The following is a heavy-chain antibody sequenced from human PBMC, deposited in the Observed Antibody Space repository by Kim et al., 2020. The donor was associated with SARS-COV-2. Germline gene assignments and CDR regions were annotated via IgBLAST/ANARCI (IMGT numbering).Heavy chain of an antibody. V-gene: IGHV3-23*01. CDR3: TKRTSGARPFDY. D-gene: IGHD2-2*01. Sequence: GGSLRLSCAASGFTFTSYAMTWVRQAPGKGLEWVASIGITGGNTYYADSVKGRFTISRDNSRATLFLHMNSLRAEDTAVYYCTKRTSGARPFDYWGRGTLVTVSS. J-gene: IGHJ4*02. CDR2: IGITGGNT. CDR1: GFTFTSYA.